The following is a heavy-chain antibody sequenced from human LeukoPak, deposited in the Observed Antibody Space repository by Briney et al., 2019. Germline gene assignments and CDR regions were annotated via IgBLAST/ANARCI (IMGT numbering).Heavy chain of an antibody. CDR1: GFTFSSYA. CDR3: AKDVAIVGIVDF. D-gene: IGHD1-26*01. CDR2: ISGSGGST. J-gene: IGHJ4*02. V-gene: IGHV3-23*01. Sequence: GGSLRLSCAASGFTFSSYAMSWVRQAPGKGLEWVSAISGSGGSTYYADSVKGRFTISRDNGKNSLYLQMLNLRTEDTAFYYCAKDVAIVGIVDFWGQGTLVTVSS.